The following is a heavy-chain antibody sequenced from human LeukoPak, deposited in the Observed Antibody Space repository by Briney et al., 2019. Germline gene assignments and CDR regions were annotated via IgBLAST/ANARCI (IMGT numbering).Heavy chain of an antibody. V-gene: IGHV4-4*02. D-gene: IGHD6-13*01. CDR3: AREGSSSRNWFDP. CDR1: GGSISSSNW. Sequence: SETLSVTCAVSGGSISSSNWWSWVRQSPGKGLEWIGEIYHSRSTNYNPSLKSRITISVDKSKNHFSLKLSSVTAADTAVYYCAREGSSSRNWFDPWGQGTLVTVSS. CDR2: IYHSRST. J-gene: IGHJ5*02.